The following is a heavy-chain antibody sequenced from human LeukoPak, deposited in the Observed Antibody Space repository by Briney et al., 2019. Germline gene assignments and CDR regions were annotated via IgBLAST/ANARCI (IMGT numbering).Heavy chain of an antibody. CDR3: ARDQVPKIVVVTAMTPLDY. J-gene: IGHJ4*02. D-gene: IGHD2-21*02. CDR1: GFTFSSYW. V-gene: IGHV3-7*01. CDR2: IKQDGSEK. Sequence: PGGSLRLSCAASGFTFSSYWMSWVRQAPGKGLEWVANIKQDGSEKYYVDSVKGRFTISRDNAKNSLYLQMNSLRAEDTAVYYCARDQVPKIVVVTAMTPLDYWGQGTLVTVSS.